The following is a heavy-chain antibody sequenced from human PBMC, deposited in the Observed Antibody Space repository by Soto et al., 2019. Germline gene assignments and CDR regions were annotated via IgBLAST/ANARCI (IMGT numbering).Heavy chain of an antibody. CDR3: ALRQDTSRGPIY. D-gene: IGHD6-13*01. J-gene: IGHJ4*02. Sequence: SGPTLVNPTQTLTLTCTVSGFSLTTRGMTLGWIRQPPGRAPEWLALSTQYSPSLQSRLTFTEDTSKNQVVLTMTNMDPVDTATYYCALRQDTSRGPIYWGQGIMVTVSS. CDR1: GFSLTTRGMT. CDR2: ST. V-gene: IGHV2-5*01.